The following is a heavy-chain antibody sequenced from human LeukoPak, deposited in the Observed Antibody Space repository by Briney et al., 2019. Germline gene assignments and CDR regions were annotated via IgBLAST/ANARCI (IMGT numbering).Heavy chain of an antibody. CDR3: VVWGEDSSGHRFDH. CDR2: INTDGSST. V-gene: IGHV3-74*01. CDR1: GFTFNSYW. J-gene: IGHJ4*02. D-gene: IGHD3-22*01. Sequence: GGSLRLSCAASGFTFNSYWMHWVRHAPGKGLLWVSRINTDGSSTHYADSVKGRLTISRDNAKNMLYLQMNGLRAEDTAVHYCVVWGEDSSGHRFDHWGQGTLVTVSS.